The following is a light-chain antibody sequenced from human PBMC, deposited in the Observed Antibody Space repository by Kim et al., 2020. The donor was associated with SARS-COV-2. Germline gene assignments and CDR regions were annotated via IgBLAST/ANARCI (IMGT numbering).Light chain of an antibody. J-gene: IGKJ1*01. CDR2: GAS. CDR3: QQYSSSPT. V-gene: IGKV3-20*01. Sequence: EIVLTQSPGALSVSPGERATLSCRASQSVSSNYLAWYQQKPGQAPRLLIYGASSRATGIPDRFSGSGSGTDFTLTISRLESEEFAVYYCQQYSSSPTFGQGTKVDIK. CDR1: QSVSSNY.